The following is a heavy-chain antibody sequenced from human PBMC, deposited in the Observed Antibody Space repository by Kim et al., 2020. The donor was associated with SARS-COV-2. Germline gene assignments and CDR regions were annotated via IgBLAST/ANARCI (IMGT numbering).Heavy chain of an antibody. CDR1: GFTFSSFA. V-gene: IGHV3-23*01. Sequence: GGSLRLSCAASGFTFSSFAMSWVRQAPGKGLEWVSSIGGSGGTTYYADSVKGRFTISRDNSKNTLYLQMNSLRAEDTAVYYCAKTYYFGSGSYSSWGQGTLVTVSS. CDR3: AKTYYFGSGSYSS. D-gene: IGHD3-10*01. J-gene: IGHJ5*02. CDR2: IGGSGGTT.